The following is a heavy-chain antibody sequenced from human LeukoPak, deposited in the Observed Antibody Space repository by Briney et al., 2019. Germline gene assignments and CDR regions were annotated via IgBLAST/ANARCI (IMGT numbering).Heavy chain of an antibody. CDR1: GYTFTSYY. Sequence: ASVQVSCKASGYTFTSYYMHWVRQAPGQGLEWMGIINPSGGSTSYAQKFQGRVTMTRDTSTSTVYMELSSLRSEDTAVYYCARPYYYGSGYYGMDVWGQGTTVTVSS. CDR3: ARPYYYGSGYYGMDV. CDR2: INPSGGST. D-gene: IGHD3-10*01. J-gene: IGHJ6*02. V-gene: IGHV1-46*01.